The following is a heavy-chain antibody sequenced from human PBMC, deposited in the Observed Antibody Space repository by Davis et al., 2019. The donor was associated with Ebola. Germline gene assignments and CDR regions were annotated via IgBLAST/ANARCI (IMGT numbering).Heavy chain of an antibody. V-gene: IGHV4-31*03. CDR2: IHYSGST. D-gene: IGHD5-12*01. Sequence: MPSETLSLTCTVSGGSISSGGSYLSWIRQHPGKGLEWIGYIHYSGSTYYSPSLKSRVTVSLDTSKNQFFLTVNSVTAADTAVYYCAGFDYWFDPWGQGTLVTVSS. J-gene: IGHJ5*02. CDR3: AGFDYWFDP. CDR1: GGSISSGGSY.